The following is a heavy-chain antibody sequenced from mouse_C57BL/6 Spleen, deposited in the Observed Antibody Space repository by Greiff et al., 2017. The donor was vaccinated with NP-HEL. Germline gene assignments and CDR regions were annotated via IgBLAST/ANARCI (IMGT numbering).Heavy chain of an antibody. D-gene: IGHD2-3*01. J-gene: IGHJ4*01. Sequence: QVQLQQSGAELVRPGASVTLSCKASGYTFTDYEMHWVKQTPVHGLEWIGAIDPETGGTAYNQKFKGKAILTADKSSSTAYMELRSLTSEDSAVDYCTRSDGYYRGGYAMDYWGQGTSVTVSS. V-gene: IGHV1-15*01. CDR2: IDPETGGT. CDR1: GYTFTDYE. CDR3: TRSDGYYRGGYAMDY.